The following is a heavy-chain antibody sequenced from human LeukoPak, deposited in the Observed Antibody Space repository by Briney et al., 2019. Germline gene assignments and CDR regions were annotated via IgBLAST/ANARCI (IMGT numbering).Heavy chain of an antibody. CDR2: IYYSGNT. CDR3: ARDTMYYYDSSGYQSLLDI. J-gene: IGHJ3*02. CDR1: GASISTYY. V-gene: IGHV4-59*12. Sequence: SETLSLTCTVSGASISTYYWNWIRQPPGKGLEWSGNIYYSGNTNYSPSLKSRVTISVDTSKNQLSLKVSYVTAADTAVYYCARDTMYYYDSSGYQSLLDIWGHGTMVTVSS. D-gene: IGHD3-22*01.